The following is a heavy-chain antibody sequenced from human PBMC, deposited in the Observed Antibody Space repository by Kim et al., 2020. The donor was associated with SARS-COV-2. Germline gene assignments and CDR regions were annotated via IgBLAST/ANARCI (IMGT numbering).Heavy chain of an antibody. Sequence: SVKGRFTISRDNAKNSLYLQMNSLRAEDTAVYYCASLSSITMVRGEKNDYWGQGTLVTVSS. V-gene: IGHV3-21*01. D-gene: IGHD3-10*01. CDR3: ASLSSITMVRGEKNDY. J-gene: IGHJ4*02.